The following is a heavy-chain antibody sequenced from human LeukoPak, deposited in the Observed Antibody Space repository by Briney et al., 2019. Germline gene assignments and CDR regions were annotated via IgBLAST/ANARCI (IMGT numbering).Heavy chain of an antibody. CDR3: AKDPASYGLSYPEY. Sequence: PGGSLRLSCAASGFTFSSYAMSWVRQAPGKGLEWVSAISDSGGSTYYAGSVKGRFTISRDNSKNTLFLQMNRLRAEDTAVYYCAKDPASYGLSYPEYWGQGTLVTLSS. CDR1: GFTFSSYA. J-gene: IGHJ4*02. CDR2: ISDSGGST. D-gene: IGHD5-18*01. V-gene: IGHV3-23*01.